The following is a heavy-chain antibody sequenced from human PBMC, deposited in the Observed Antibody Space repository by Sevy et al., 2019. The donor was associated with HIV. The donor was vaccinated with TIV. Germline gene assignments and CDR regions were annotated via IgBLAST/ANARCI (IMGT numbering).Heavy chain of an antibody. V-gene: IGHV3-48*02. CDR1: GFRFRDYR. D-gene: IGHD3-10*01. CDR2: ITSSSNTI. J-gene: IGHJ5*02. CDR3: ARDRGRGEVALDL. Sequence: GGSLRLSCAASGFRFRDYRMNWVRQAPGKGLEWVSYITSSSNTINYADSVKGRFTISRDNGRNSLHLQINSLRHEDTAVYYCARDRGRGEVALDLWGQGTLVTVSS.